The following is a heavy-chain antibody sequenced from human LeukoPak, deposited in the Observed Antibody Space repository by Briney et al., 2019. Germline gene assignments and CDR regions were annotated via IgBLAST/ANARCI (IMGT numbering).Heavy chain of an antibody. CDR1: GFTFSSYW. V-gene: IGHV3-74*01. CDR2: IKSDGST. CDR3: ARAPSEIGGYYPEYFRH. Sequence: GGSLRLSCAASGFTFSSYWMHWVRQAPGKGLVWVSRIKSDGSTNYADSVKGRFTISRENAKNTVSLQMNSLRAEDTGVYYCARAPSEIGGYYPEYFRHWGQGTLVTVSS. J-gene: IGHJ1*01. D-gene: IGHD3-22*01.